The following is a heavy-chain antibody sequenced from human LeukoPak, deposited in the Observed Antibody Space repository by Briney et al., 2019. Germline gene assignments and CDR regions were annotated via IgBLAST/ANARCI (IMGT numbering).Heavy chain of an antibody. CDR1: GFTFSSYW. CDR3: ARVGVTYYYGSGSWKFDY. J-gene: IGHJ4*02. D-gene: IGHD3-10*01. Sequence: PGGSLRLSCAASGFTFSSYWMSWVRQAPGKGLEWVANIKQDGSEKYYVDSVKGRFTISRDNAKNSLYLQMNSLRAEDTAVYYCARVGVTYYYGSGSWKFDYWGQGTLVTVSS. V-gene: IGHV3-7*01. CDR2: IKQDGSEK.